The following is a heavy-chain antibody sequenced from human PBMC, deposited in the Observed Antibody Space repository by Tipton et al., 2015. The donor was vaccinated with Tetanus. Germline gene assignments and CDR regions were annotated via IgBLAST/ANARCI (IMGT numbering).Heavy chain of an antibody. CDR2: ISRSGGST. J-gene: IGHJ6*02. CDR1: AITFSTYA. V-gene: IGHV3-23*01. Sequence: SLRLSCVDSAITFSTYAMSWVRQAPGKGLEWVSGISRSGGSTYYADSVKGRFTISRDNSQRTLFLQMSSLRAEDTAVYFCANMDTYFYHGRDVWGQGTTVTVS. CDR3: ANMDTYFYHGRDV. D-gene: IGHD3-10*01.